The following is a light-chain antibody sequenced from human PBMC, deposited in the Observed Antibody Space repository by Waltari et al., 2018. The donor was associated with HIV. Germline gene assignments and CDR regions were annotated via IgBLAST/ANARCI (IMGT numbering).Light chain of an antibody. Sequence: SAVTQPASVSGLTGQSTTISCTGGDSAFGLYNFVSWYQQHSGKPPKLILYDVDSRASGVSDRFSGSMSGNTASLTISGLRAEDEAHYYCASFTGDNTVMFGGGTEVTVL. CDR1: DSAFGLYNF. J-gene: IGLJ3*02. CDR3: ASFTGDNTVM. V-gene: IGLV2-14*03. CDR2: DVD.